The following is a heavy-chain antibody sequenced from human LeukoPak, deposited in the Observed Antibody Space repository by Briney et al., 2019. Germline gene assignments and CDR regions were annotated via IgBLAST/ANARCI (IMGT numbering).Heavy chain of an antibody. J-gene: IGHJ4*02. D-gene: IGHD1-1*01. CDR1: GYTFTSYG. CDR3: ARVTEWNDFDY. V-gene: IGHV1-8*02. Sequence: GASVKVSCKASGYTFTSYGISWVRQAPGQGLEWMGWMNPNSGNTGYAQKFQGRVTMTRNTSISTAYMELSSLRSEDSAVYYCARVTEWNDFDYWGQGTLVNVS. CDR2: MNPNSGNT.